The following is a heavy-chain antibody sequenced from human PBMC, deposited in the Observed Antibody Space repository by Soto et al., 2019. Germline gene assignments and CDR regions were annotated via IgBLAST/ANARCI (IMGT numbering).Heavy chain of an antibody. D-gene: IGHD4-17*01. Sequence: QLQLQESGSGLVKPSQTLSLTCAVSGGSISSGGYSWSWIRQPPGKVLEWIGYIYHSGSTYYNPSLKSRVTISVYRYKNQFSLKLSSVTAADTAVYYCARAHYGDYGYGMDVWGQGTTVTVSS. J-gene: IGHJ6*02. CDR1: GGSISSGGYS. V-gene: IGHV4-30-2*01. CDR3: ARAHYGDYGYGMDV. CDR2: IYHSGST.